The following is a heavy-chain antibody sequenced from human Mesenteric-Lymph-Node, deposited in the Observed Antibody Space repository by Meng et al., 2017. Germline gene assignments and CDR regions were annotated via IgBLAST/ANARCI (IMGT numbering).Heavy chain of an antibody. V-gene: IGHV1-46*01. CDR2: INPSGGST. Sequence: ASVKVSCKTSGYTFTNYYMHWVRQAPGQGLEWMGIINPSGGSTSYAQKFQGRVTMTRDTSTSTVYMELSSLRSEDTAVYYCARDAEPHGDAFDIWGQGTMVTVSS. D-gene: IGHD1-14*01. CDR3: ARDAEPHGDAFDI. CDR1: GYTFTNYY. J-gene: IGHJ3*02.